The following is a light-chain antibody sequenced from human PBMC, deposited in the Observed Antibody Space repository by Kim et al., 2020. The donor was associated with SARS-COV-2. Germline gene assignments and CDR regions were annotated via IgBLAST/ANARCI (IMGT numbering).Light chain of an antibody. CDR2: QDS. Sequence: SYELTQPPSVSVSPGQTAIITCSGNTLGDKYACWYQQKPGQSPVLVIYQDSERPSGIPERFSGSKSGNTATLTITGTQAMDEADYYCQAWDSRTGMFGGG. CDR3: QAWDSRTGM. CDR1: TLGDKY. V-gene: IGLV3-1*01. J-gene: IGLJ3*02.